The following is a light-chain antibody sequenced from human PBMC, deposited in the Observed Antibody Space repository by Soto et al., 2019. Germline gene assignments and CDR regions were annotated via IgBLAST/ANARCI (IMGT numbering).Light chain of an antibody. J-gene: IGKJ5*01. V-gene: IGKV3-20*01. CDR2: GAS. Sequence: EIVLTQSPGTLSLSPGERATLSCRASQSVTSGYLAWYQQKPGQAPRLLIFGASSRAPGIPDRFIGSGSGTDFTLTISRLGPEDFAVYYCQQYGDSPLTFGQGTRLEIK. CDR1: QSVTSGY. CDR3: QQYGDSPLT.